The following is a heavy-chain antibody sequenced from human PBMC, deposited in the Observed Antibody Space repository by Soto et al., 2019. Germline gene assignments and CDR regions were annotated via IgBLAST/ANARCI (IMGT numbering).Heavy chain of an antibody. J-gene: IGHJ5*02. CDR1: GYTFTNFG. CDR3: ARDKRVGVAGSLDL. CDR2: ISGYSDDS. D-gene: IGHD6-19*01. V-gene: IGHV1-18*01. Sequence: ASVEVSCKTSGYTFTNFGVSWLRQAPGQGLEWMGWISGYSDDSKYAERLQGRVTMTTDKSTSTAYMELRNLRYDDTAVYYCARDKRVGVAGSLDLWGQGSMVTV.